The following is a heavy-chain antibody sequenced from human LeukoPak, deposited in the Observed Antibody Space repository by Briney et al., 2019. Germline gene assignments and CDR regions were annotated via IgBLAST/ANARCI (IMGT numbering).Heavy chain of an antibody. Sequence: GASVKVSFTASGHTFTDYYMHWVRQAPGQGLEWMGWINPNSGVTNYPQKFQGRVTMTRDTSISTAYMELSRLRSDDTAVYYCARERYSSSHFGYWGQGTLVTVSS. D-gene: IGHD6-13*01. CDR1: GHTFTDYY. J-gene: IGHJ4*02. V-gene: IGHV1-2*02. CDR3: ARERYSSSHFGY. CDR2: INPNSGVT.